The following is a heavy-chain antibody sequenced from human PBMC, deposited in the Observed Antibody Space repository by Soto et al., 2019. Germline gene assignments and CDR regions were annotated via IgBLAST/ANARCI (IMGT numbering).Heavy chain of an antibody. CDR3: ARGGVDYDILTGFDP. CDR1: GFTVSSNY. V-gene: IGHV3-66*01. Sequence: GGSLRLSCAASGFTVSSNYMSWVRQAPGKGLEWVSVIYSGGSTYYADSVKGRFTISRDNSKNTLYLQMNSLRAEDTAVYYCARGGVDYDILTGFDPWGQGTLVTVSS. CDR2: IYSGGST. D-gene: IGHD3-9*01. J-gene: IGHJ5*02.